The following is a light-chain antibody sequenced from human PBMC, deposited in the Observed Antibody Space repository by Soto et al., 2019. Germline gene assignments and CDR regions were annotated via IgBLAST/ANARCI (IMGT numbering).Light chain of an antibody. Sequence: IVLTQSPGTLSLSPGERATLSCRASQTGSNSYLAWYQQKSGQAPRLLIYGVSTRATGIPDRFSGSGSGTEFALTISRLEPEAFAVYICQHYGYPQWTFGPWTKVEIK. CDR2: GVS. CDR1: QTGSNSY. CDR3: QHYGYPQWT. V-gene: IGKV3-20*01. J-gene: IGKJ1*01.